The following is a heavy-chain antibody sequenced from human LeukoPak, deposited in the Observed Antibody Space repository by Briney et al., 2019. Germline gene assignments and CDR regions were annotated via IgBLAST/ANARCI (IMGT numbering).Heavy chain of an antibody. CDR1: GFTFSTYA. D-gene: IGHD3-10*01. V-gene: IGHV3-23*01. Sequence: GGSLRLSCAASGFTFSTYAMSWVRQAPGEGVEWVSAISGSGGSTYYADSVKGRFTISRDNSKNTLYLQMNSLRAEDTAVYYCAKGRGSGSYYIRWFDPWGQGTLVTVSS. CDR2: ISGSGGST. J-gene: IGHJ5*02. CDR3: AKGRGSGSYYIRWFDP.